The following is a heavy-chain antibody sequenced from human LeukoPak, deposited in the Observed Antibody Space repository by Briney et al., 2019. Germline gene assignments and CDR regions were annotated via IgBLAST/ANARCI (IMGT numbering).Heavy chain of an antibody. CDR3: ARDRGELLRYFDWLPINYFDY. J-gene: IGHJ4*02. D-gene: IGHD3-9*01. CDR2: INPNSGGT. CDR1: GYTFTGYY. V-gene: IGHV1-2*02. Sequence: GASVKVSCKASGYTFTGYYMHWVRQAPGQGLEWMGWINPNSGGTNYAQKFQGRVTMTRDTPISTAYMELSRLRSDDTAVYYCARDRGELLRYFDWLPINYFDYWGQGTLVTVSS.